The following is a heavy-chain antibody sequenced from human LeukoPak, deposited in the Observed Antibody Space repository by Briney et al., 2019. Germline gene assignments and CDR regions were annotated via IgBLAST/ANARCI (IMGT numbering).Heavy chain of an antibody. Sequence: GGSLRLSCAASGFTFSSYAMHWVRQAPGKGLEWVAVISYDGSNKYYADSVKGRFTISRDNSKNTLYLQMNSLRAEDTAVYYCARDAVTTMDYWGQGTLVTASS. V-gene: IGHV3-30*04. J-gene: IGHJ4*02. CDR1: GFTFSSYA. D-gene: IGHD4-17*01. CDR2: ISYDGSNK. CDR3: ARDAVTTMDY.